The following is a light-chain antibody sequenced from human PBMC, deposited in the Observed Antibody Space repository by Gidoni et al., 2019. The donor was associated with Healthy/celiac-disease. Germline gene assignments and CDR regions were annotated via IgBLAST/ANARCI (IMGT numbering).Light chain of an antibody. CDR3: QQRQHT. CDR2: DAS. V-gene: IGKV3-11*01. J-gene: IGKJ2*01. Sequence: EIVLTQSPATLSLSPGERATLSCRASQSVSSYLAWYQQKPGQAPRLLIYDASNRATGIPARFSGSGSGTDFTLTISSLEPEDFAVYYCQQRQHTFGQXTKLEIK. CDR1: QSVSSY.